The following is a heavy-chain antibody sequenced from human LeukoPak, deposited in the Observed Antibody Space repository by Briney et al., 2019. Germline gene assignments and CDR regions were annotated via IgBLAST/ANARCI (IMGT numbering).Heavy chain of an antibody. J-gene: IGHJ4*02. Sequence: SGPTLVNPTQTLTLTCTFSGFSVSTSGMRVTWIRQPPGKALEWLARIDWDDDKFYSTSLKTRLSISKDTSKNQVVLAMTNMDPVDTATYYCARIRVGATYFDYWGQGTLVTVSS. V-gene: IGHV2-70*04. CDR3: ARIRVGATYFDY. D-gene: IGHD1-26*01. CDR2: IDWDDDK. CDR1: GFSVSTSGMR.